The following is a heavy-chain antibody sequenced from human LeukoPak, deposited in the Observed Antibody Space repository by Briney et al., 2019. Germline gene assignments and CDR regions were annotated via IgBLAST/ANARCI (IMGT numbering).Heavy chain of an antibody. CDR1: GGSISSTSYY. CDR2: IYYTRST. J-gene: IGHJ4*02. D-gene: IGHD6-19*01. CDR3: ARQAESRIAVAATGLYYFDY. Sequence: PSETLSLTCTVSGGSISSTSYYWGWIRQPPGKGLEWIGTIYYTRSTYYNPSLKSRVTISVDRSKNQFSLKLRSVTAADTAVYYCARQAESRIAVAATGLYYFDYWGQGTLVTVSS. V-gene: IGHV4-39*01.